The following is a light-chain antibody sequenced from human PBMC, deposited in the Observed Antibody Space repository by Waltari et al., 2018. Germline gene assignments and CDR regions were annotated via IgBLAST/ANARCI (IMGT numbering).Light chain of an antibody. CDR1: QSVSRV. J-gene: IGKJ1*01. CDR3: QHYVRLPVT. CDR2: GAS. V-gene: IGKV3-20*01. Sequence: EIVLTQSPGTLSLSPGERATLSSRASQSVSRVLAWYQQKPGQAPRLLIYGASNRATGNPDRFSGSGSGTDFSLTISRLEPEDFALYYCQHYVRLPVTFGQGTKVEIK.